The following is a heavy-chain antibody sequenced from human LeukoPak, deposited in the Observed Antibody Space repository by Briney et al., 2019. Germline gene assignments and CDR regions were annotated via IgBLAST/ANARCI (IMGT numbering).Heavy chain of an antibody. V-gene: IGHV3-7*01. D-gene: IGHD6-13*01. Sequence: GGSLRLSCAASGFPFSTYWMTWVRQAPGKGLEWVANIKQDGSKTYYVDSVKGRFTISRDNAKNSLSLQMNSLRDEDTAVYYCARDFASSSWKSYYYYYGMDVWGQGTTVTVSS. J-gene: IGHJ6*02. CDR2: IKQDGSKT. CDR1: GFPFSTYW. CDR3: ARDFASSSWKSYYYYYGMDV.